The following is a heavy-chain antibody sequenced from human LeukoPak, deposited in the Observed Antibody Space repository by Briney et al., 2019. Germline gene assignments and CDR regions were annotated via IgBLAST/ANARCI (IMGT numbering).Heavy chain of an antibody. CDR1: GYTFTDYY. CDR3: ATAPYYYGLGSYYSFRFDY. V-gene: IGHV1-69-2*01. D-gene: IGHD3-10*01. CDR2: VDPEDGET. J-gene: IGHJ4*02. Sequence: ASVKISCKVSGYTFTDYYMHWVQQAPGKGLEWMGLVDPEDGETIYAEKFQGRVTITADTSTDTAYMELSSLRSEDTAVYYCATAPYYYGLGSYYSFRFDYWGQGTLVTVSS.